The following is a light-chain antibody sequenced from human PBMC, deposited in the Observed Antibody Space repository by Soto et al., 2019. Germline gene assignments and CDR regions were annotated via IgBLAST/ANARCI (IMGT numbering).Light chain of an antibody. J-gene: IGLJ2*01. CDR2: EVS. CDR1: SSDVGGYNY. CDR3: SSYTSSSTLVV. V-gene: IGLV2-14*01. Sequence: QPASVSGSPGQSITISRTGTSSDVGGYNYVSWYQQHPGKAPKFMIYEVSNRPSGVSNRFSGSKSGNTASLTISGLQAKDEADYYCSSYTSSSTLVVFGGGTKLTVL.